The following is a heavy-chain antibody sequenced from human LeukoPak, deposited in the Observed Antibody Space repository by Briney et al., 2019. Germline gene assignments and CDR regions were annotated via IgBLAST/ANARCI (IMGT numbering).Heavy chain of an antibody. CDR2: ISWNSGSI. CDR1: GFTFDDYA. CDR3: AKGFSGSYYNPPDS. D-gene: IGHD3-10*01. Sequence: PGGSLRLSCAASGFTFDDYAMHWVRQAPGKGLEWVSGISWNSGSIGYADSVKGRFTISRDNAKNSLYLQMNSLRAEDTALYYCAKGFSGSYYNPPDSWGQGTLVTVSS. V-gene: IGHV3-9*01. J-gene: IGHJ4*02.